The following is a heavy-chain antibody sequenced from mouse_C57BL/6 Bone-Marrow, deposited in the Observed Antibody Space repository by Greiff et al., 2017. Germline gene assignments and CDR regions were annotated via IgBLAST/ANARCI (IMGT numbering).Heavy chain of an antibody. CDR2: IDPSDSYT. V-gene: IGHV1-69*01. D-gene: IGHD1-1*01. J-gene: IGHJ4*01. CDR1: GYTFTSYW. CDR3: ARGEVLLLDYYAMDY. Sequence: VQLQQPGAELVMPGASVKLSCKASGYTFTSYWMHWVKQRPGQGLEWIGEIDPSDSYTNYNQKFKGKSTLTVDKSSSTAYMQLSSLTSEDSAVYYCARGEVLLLDYYAMDYWGQGTSVTVSS.